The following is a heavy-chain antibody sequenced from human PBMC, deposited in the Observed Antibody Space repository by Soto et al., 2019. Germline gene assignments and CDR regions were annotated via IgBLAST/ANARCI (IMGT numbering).Heavy chain of an antibody. Sequence: GGSLRLSCAASGFTFSSYGMHWVRQAPGKGLEWVAVIWYDGSNKYYADSVKGRFTISRDNSKNTLYLQMNSLRAEDTAVYYCARDPNWNYYFDYWGQGTLVTVSS. V-gene: IGHV3-33*01. D-gene: IGHD1-7*01. J-gene: IGHJ4*02. CDR1: GFTFSSYG. CDR2: IWYDGSNK. CDR3: ARDPNWNYYFDY.